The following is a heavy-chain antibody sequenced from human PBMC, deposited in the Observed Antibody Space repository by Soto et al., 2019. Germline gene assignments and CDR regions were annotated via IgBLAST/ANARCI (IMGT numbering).Heavy chain of an antibody. V-gene: IGHV4-61*01. Sequence: QVQLQESGPGLVKPSETLSLTCTVSGGSVSSGSYYWSWVRQPPGKTLEWIAYIYYSGSTNSNPPLTSRVTISVDTSKSQFPLNLSSVTAADTAVYYCARVIRATSSKDWYFALWGRGTLVTVSS. CDR1: GGSVSSGSYY. CDR2: IYYSGST. D-gene: IGHD2-2*01. CDR3: ARVIRATSSKDWYFAL. J-gene: IGHJ2*01.